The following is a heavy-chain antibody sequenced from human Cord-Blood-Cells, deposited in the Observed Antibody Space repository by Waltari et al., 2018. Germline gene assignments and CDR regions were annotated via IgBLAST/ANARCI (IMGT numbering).Heavy chain of an antibody. J-gene: IGHJ5*02. D-gene: IGHD6-13*01. CDR2: MNPNSGNT. V-gene: IGHV1-8*03. Sequence: QVQLVQSGAEVKKPGASVKVSCTASGYTFTSYDIKWVRQATGQGLEWMGWMNPNSGNTGYAQKFQGRVTITRNTSISTAYMELSSLRSEDTAVYYCVRRGAAAGNWFDPWGQGTLVTVSS. CDR1: GYTFTSYD. CDR3: VRRGAAAGNWFDP.